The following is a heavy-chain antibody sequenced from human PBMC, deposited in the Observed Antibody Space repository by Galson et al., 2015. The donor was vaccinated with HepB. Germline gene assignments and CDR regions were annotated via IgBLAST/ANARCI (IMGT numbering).Heavy chain of an antibody. J-gene: IGHJ4*02. D-gene: IGHD2-15*01. CDR2: IWYDGSNK. CDR1: GFTFSSYG. Sequence: SLRLSCAASGFTFSSYGMHWVRQAPGKGLEWVAVIWYDGSNKYYADSVKGRFTISRDNSKNTLYLQMNSLRAEDTAVYYCARGGSNYWHVLALGYWGQGTLVTVSS. CDR3: ARGGSNYWHVLALGY. V-gene: IGHV3-33*08.